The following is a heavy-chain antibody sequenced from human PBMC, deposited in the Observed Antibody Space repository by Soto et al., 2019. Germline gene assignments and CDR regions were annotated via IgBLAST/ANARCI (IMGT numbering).Heavy chain of an antibody. V-gene: IGHV3-48*02. D-gene: IGHD1-1*01. Sequence: GGSLRLSCAASGFTFSSYSMNWVRQAPGKGLEWVSYISSSSSTIYYADSVKGRFTISRDNAKNSLYLQMNSLRDEDTAVYYCARSNAEYYYYYGMDVWGQGTTVT. CDR3: ARSNAEYYYYYGMDV. CDR2: ISSSSSTI. J-gene: IGHJ6*02. CDR1: GFTFSSYS.